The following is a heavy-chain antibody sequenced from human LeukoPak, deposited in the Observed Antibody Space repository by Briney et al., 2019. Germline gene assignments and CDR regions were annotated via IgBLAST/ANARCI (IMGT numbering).Heavy chain of an antibody. D-gene: IGHD3-10*01. J-gene: IGHJ4*02. CDR1: GGSISSYY. Sequence: PSETLSLTCTVSGGSISSYYWSWLRQPPGKGLEWIGEINHSGSTNYNPSLKSRVTISVDTSKNQFSLKLSSVIAADTAVYYCASLRADGSGSLNAGDYWGQGTLVTVSS. CDR3: ASLRADGSGSLNAGDY. CDR2: INHSGST. V-gene: IGHV4-34*01.